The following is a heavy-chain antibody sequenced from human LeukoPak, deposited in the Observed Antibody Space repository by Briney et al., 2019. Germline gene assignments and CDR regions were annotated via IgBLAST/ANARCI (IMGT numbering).Heavy chain of an antibody. CDR3: ARDKWLTTTHYFDY. Sequence: GGSLRLSCDASGFTFSSSWMNWVRQAPGKGLEWVASINEDGSEKYYVDSVKGRFTVSRDNAKNSVYLQMDSLRAEDTAVYYCARDKWLTTTHYFDYWGQGTLVTVSS. V-gene: IGHV3-7*01. D-gene: IGHD4-11*01. J-gene: IGHJ4*02. CDR1: GFTFSSSW. CDR2: INEDGSEK.